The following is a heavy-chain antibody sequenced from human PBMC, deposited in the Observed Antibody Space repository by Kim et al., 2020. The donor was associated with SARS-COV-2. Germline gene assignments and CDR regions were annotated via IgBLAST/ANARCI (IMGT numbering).Heavy chain of an antibody. Sequence: AQKVQGRVTSTADESTSTAYMELSSLRSEDTAVYYCARSTHFDWLEGAGYWGQGTLVTVSS. CDR3: ARSTHFDWLEGAGY. J-gene: IGHJ4*02. V-gene: IGHV1-69*01. D-gene: IGHD3-9*01.